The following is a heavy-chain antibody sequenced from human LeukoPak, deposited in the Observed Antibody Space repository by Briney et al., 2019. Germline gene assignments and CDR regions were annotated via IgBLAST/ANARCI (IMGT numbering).Heavy chain of an antibody. CDR2: ISYDGSNK. Sequence: PGRSLRLSCAASGFTFSSYGMHWVRQAPGKGLEWVAVISYDGSNKYYADSVKGRFTISRDNSKNTLYLQMNSLRAEDTAVYHCAKDNGDYGDYFADYWGQGTLVTVSS. J-gene: IGHJ4*02. CDR1: GFTFSSYG. V-gene: IGHV3-30*18. CDR3: AKDNGDYGDYFADY. D-gene: IGHD4-17*01.